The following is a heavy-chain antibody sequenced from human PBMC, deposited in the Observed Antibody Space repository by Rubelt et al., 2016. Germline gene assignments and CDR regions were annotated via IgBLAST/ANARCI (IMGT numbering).Heavy chain of an antibody. CDR2: LGGAAA. V-gene: IGHV3-23*04. J-gene: IGHJ4*02. CDR1: GFNFNIFA. D-gene: IGHD1-14*01. Sequence: EVQLVESGGGLVKPGGSLRLSCAASGFNFNIFAMNWVRQGPGKGLEWVSTLGGAAAYYADSVTGRFTISRDNSKNTVYLHVNSLRAEDTAMYYCARDHVPGNAVYDPFEFWGQGIMVTVSS. CDR3: ARDHVPGNAVYDPFEF.